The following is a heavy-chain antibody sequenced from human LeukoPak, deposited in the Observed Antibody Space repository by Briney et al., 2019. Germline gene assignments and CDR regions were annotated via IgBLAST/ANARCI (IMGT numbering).Heavy chain of an antibody. J-gene: IGHJ4*02. CDR3: AHSSLSTTLITPGYFGS. V-gene: IGHV2-5*02. CDR1: GFSLSTSGVG. CDR2: IYWDDDK. D-gene: IGHD4-11*01. Sequence: SGPTLVKPTQTLTLTFSFSGFSLSTSGVGVGWIRQPPGKALEWLALIYWDDDKRYSPSLKSRLTITKDTPKTQVVLTMTNMDPVDTATHYCAHSSLSTTLITPGYFGSWGTGTLVTVSS.